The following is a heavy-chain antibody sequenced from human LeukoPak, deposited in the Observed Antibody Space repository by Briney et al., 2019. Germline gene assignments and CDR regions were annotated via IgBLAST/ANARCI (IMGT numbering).Heavy chain of an antibody. CDR1: GGSISSGGYY. V-gene: IGHV4-39*01. D-gene: IGHD2-2*01. J-gene: IGHJ5*02. CDR2: INHSGST. CDR3: ARGQDYCSSTSCYNWFDP. Sequence: PSETLSLTCTVSGGSISSGGYYWSWIRQPPGKGLEWIGEINHSGSTNYNPSLKSRVTISVDTSKNQFSLKLSSVTAADTAVYYCARGQDYCSSTSCYNWFDPWVQGTLVTVSS.